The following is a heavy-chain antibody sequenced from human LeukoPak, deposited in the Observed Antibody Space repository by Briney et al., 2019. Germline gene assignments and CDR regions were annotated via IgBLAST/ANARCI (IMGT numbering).Heavy chain of an antibody. Sequence: GGSLRLSCAASGFTFSSYAMSWVRQAPGKGLQWVSALSGSGLSTYYADSVKGRFTISRDNSKNTLYLQMSSLRAEDTAVYYCAKGGESSSWLFDYWGQGTLVLVSS. D-gene: IGHD6-13*01. CDR1: GFTFSSYA. CDR3: AKGGESSSWLFDY. CDR2: LSGSGLST. J-gene: IGHJ4*02. V-gene: IGHV3-23*01.